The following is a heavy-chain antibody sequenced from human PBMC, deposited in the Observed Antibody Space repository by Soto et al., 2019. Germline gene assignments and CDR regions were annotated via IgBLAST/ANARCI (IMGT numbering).Heavy chain of an antibody. CDR1: GFTFSSDA. J-gene: IGHJ6*02. Sequence: EVQLLESGGGLVQPGGSLRLSCAASGFTFSSDAMSWVRQAPGKGLEWVSAISGSGGSTYYADSVKGRFTISRDNSKNTLYLQMNSLRAEDRAVYYCAKSPSVGFPYGMDVWGQGTTVTVSS. CDR3: AKSPSVGFPYGMDV. CDR2: ISGSGGST. D-gene: IGHD3-10*01. V-gene: IGHV3-23*01.